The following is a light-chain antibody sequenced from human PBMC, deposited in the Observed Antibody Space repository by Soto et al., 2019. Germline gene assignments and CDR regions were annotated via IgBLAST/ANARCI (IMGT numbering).Light chain of an antibody. CDR2: EVT. CDR1: SSDVGAYHF. CDR3: SSYTSSNTPYV. J-gene: IGLJ1*01. Sequence: QSVLTQPASVSGSPGQSITISCTGSSSDVGAYHFVSWYQHHPGKAPKLILYEVTARPSGVSSRFSGSKSGNTASLTISGLQADDEANYYCSSYTSSNTPYVFGTGTKLTVL. V-gene: IGLV2-14*01.